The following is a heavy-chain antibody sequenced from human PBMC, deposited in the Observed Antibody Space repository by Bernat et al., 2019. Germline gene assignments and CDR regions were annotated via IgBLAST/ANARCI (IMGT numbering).Heavy chain of an antibody. CDR2: INTGNGNT. CDR3: ARDRASNWFDP. V-gene: IGHV1-3*04. Sequence: QVQLVQSGAEVKKPGASVKVSCKASGYTFTTYAIHWVRQAPGQRLEWMGWINTGNGNTKYSQNFKGSVAITRDTSASTAFMELSSLRSEDSAVYYCARDRASNWFDPWGKGTLVTVSS. J-gene: IGHJ5*02. CDR1: GYTFTTYA.